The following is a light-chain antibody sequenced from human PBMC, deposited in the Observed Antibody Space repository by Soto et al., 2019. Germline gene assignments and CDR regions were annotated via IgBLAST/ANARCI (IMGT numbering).Light chain of an antibody. Sequence: QSALTQPASVSGSPGQSITFSCTGTSSDVGAYNYVSWYQQHPGKAPKLLIYEVSNRPSGVSIRFSGSKSGNTASLTISGLQAEDVADYYCSSYTSINTYVFGTGTKLTVL. J-gene: IGLJ1*01. V-gene: IGLV2-14*01. CDR1: SSDVGAYNY. CDR3: SSYTSINTYV. CDR2: EVS.